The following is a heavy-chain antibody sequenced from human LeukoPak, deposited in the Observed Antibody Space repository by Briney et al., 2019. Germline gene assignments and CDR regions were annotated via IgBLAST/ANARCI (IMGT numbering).Heavy chain of an antibody. J-gene: IGHJ3*02. Sequence: GGSLRLSCAASGFTFSSYGMSWVRQAPGKGLEWVSSISSSSSYIYYADSVKGRFTISRDNAKNSLYLQMNSLRAEDTAVYYCARAYYDILTGYHTDAFDIWGQGTMVTVSS. CDR1: GFTFSSYG. CDR3: ARAYYDILTGYHTDAFDI. CDR2: ISSSSSYI. D-gene: IGHD3-9*01. V-gene: IGHV3-21*01.